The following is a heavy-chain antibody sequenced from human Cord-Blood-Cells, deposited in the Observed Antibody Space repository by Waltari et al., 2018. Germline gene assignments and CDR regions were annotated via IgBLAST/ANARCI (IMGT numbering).Heavy chain of an antibody. CDR2: INHSGST. CDR1: GGSFSGYY. V-gene: IGHV4-34*01. CDR3: AREPVRMGDY. Sequence: QVQLQQWGAGLLKPSETLSLTCAVYGGSFSGYYWSWIRQPPGKGLEWIGEINHSGSTHYNPSLKSRVTISVDTSKNQFSLKLSSVTAADTAVYYCAREPVRMGDYWGQGTLVTVSS. J-gene: IGHJ4*02. D-gene: IGHD1-26*01.